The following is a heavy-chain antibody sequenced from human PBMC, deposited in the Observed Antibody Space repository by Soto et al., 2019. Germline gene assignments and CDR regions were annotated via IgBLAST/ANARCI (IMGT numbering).Heavy chain of an antibody. D-gene: IGHD3-9*01. CDR3: ARGVLRYFDPFDY. J-gene: IGHJ4*02. V-gene: IGHV4-34*01. CDR1: GGSFSGYY. CDR2: INHSGST. Sequence: SETLSLTCAVYGGSFSGYYWSWIRQPPGKGLEWIGEINHSGSTNYNPSLKSRVTISVDTSKNQFSLKLSSVTAADTAVYYCARGVLRYFDPFDYWGQGTLVTVSS.